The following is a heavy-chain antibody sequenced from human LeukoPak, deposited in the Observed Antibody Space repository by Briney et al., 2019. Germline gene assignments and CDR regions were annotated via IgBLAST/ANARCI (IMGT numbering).Heavy chain of an antibody. V-gene: IGHV4-4*07. J-gene: IGHJ4*02. D-gene: IGHD2-2*01. CDR1: GGSTNSYY. CDR2: IYSSGST. CDR3: ARVKASSTSWAFDQ. Sequence: SETLSLTCSVSGGSTNSYYWSWIRQSGGKGLEWIGRIYSSGSTVYNPSLNSRLTMSIDTSKNQFSLTLKSVTATDTAVYYCARVKASSTSWAFDQWGQGALVTVSS.